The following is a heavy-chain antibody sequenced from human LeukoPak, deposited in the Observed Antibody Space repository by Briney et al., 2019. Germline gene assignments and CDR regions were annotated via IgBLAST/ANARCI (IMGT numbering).Heavy chain of an antibody. CDR2: IFRTGST. CDR3: ARRVGFYGSGSLNYFDP. D-gene: IGHD3-10*01. Sequence: PSETLSLTCAVSGGSIDSSSYYWGWIRQPPGKGLEWIGSIFRTGSTYYSASLKSRVSISVDTSKNHIALKLTSVTAADTAVYFCARRVGFYGSGSLNYFDPWGQGILVSVS. J-gene: IGHJ5*01. V-gene: IGHV4-39*02. CDR1: GGSIDSSSYY.